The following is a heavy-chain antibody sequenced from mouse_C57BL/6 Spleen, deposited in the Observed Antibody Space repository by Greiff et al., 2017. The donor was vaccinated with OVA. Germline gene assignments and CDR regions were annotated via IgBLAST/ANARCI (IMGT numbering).Heavy chain of an antibody. CDR3: ARSHYYGSSYGYFDV. Sequence: DVQLQESGPVLVKPGASVKMSCKASGYTFTDYYMNWVKQSHGKSLEWIGVINPYNGGTSYNQKFKGKATLTVDKSSSTAYMELNSLTSEDSAVYYCARSHYYGSSYGYFDVWGTGTTVTVSS. V-gene: IGHV1-19*01. CDR2: INPYNGGT. J-gene: IGHJ1*03. D-gene: IGHD1-1*01. CDR1: GYTFTDYY.